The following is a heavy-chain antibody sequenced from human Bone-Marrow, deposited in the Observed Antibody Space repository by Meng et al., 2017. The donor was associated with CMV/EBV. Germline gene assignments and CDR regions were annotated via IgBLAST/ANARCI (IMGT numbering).Heavy chain of an antibody. V-gene: IGHV3-48*01. Sequence: GESLKISCAASGFTFSTYSMNWVRQAPGKGLEWVSYISSSSTTIYYADSVKGRFTISRDNSKNTLYLQMNSLRAEDTAVYYCARPPVGLTTTTGRVDYWGQGTLVTVSS. J-gene: IGHJ4*02. D-gene: IGHD4-11*01. CDR2: ISSSSTTI. CDR1: GFTFSTYS. CDR3: ARPPVGLTTTTGRVDY.